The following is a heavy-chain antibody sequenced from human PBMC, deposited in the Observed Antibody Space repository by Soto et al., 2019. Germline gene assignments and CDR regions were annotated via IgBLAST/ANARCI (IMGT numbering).Heavy chain of an antibody. CDR1: GGSISSSSYY. Sequence: SETLSLTCTVSGGSISSSSYYWGWIRQPPGKGLEWIGSIYYSGSTYYNPSLKSRVTISVDTSKNQFSLKLSSVTAADTAVYYCAGLPIGRDGYKRGRWDYWGQGTLVTVSS. CDR3: AGLPIGRDGYKRGRWDY. D-gene: IGHD5-12*01. J-gene: IGHJ4*02. CDR2: IYYSGST. V-gene: IGHV4-39*01.